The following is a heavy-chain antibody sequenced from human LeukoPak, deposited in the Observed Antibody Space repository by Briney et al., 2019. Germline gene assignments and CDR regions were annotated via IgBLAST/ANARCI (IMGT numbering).Heavy chain of an antibody. Sequence: QARGSLRLSCAASGFTFSSYSMNWVRQAPGKGLEWFSYISSSSSTIYYGDSLKGRFTISRDNAKNSLYLQINSLRAEDTAVYYCARDKYYYDSSGYYEDHWYFDLWGRGTLVTVSS. CDR3: ARDKYYYDSSGYYEDHWYFDL. D-gene: IGHD3-22*01. CDR2: ISSSSSTI. CDR1: GFTFSSYS. V-gene: IGHV3-48*01. J-gene: IGHJ2*01.